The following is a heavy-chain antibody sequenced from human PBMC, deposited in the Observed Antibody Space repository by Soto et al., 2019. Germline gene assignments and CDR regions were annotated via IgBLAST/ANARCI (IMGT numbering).Heavy chain of an antibody. J-gene: IGHJ4*02. CDR2: IIPILGIA. V-gene: IGHV1-69*10. Sequence: VKVSGQASVGTFSRDTIRWVRRGAGQGLEWMGRIIPILGIANYAQKFQGRVTITADKSTSTAYMELSSLRSEDTAVYYCAREGFYVWGSYRVFDYSGQGTLVTAPQ. CDR1: VGTFSRDT. D-gene: IGHD3-16*02. CDR3: AREGFYVWGSYRVFDY.